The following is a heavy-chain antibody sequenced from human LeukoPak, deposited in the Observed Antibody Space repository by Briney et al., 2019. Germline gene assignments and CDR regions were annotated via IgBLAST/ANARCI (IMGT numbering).Heavy chain of an antibody. CDR2: INANSGTT. V-gene: IGHV3-23*01. J-gene: IGHJ4*02. D-gene: IGHD6-19*01. Sequence: GGSLRLSCAASGFAFSFYAMSWLRQPPGKGLEWVSTINANSGTTSYAASVKGRFTISRDNSKNTLYLQLNSLRAEDTALYYCVKGDSSGWYWGQGALVTVSS. CDR1: GFAFSFYA. CDR3: VKGDSSGWY.